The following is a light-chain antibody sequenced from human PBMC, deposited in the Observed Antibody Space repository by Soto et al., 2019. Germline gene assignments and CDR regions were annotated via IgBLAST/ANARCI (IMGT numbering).Light chain of an antibody. CDR1: QTISSW. V-gene: IGKV1-5*03. CDR3: QHYNSYSEA. Sequence: DIQMTQSPSTLSGSVGDRVTITCRASQTISSWLAWYQQKPGKAPKLLIYKASTLKSGVPSRFSGSGSGTEFTLTISSLQPDHFATYYCQHYNSYSEAFGPGTKVDIK. CDR2: KAS. J-gene: IGKJ3*01.